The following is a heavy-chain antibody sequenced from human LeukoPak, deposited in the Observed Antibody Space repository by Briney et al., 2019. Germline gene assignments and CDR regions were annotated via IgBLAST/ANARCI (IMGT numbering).Heavy chain of an antibody. J-gene: IGHJ6*03. V-gene: IGHV4-38-2*02. D-gene: IGHD2/OR15-2a*01. CDR2: IYHSGST. CDR3: ARDPGSSFLYYYYYYMDV. Sequence: SETLSLTCTVSGYSISSGYYWGWIRQPPGKGLEWIGSIYHSGSTYYNPSLKSRVTISVDTSKNQFSLKLSSVTAADTAVYYCARDPGSSFLYYYYYYMDVWGKGTTVTVSS. CDR1: GYSISSGYY.